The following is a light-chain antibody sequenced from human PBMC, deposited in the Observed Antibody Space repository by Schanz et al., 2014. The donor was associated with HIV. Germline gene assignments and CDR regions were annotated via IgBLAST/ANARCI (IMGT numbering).Light chain of an antibody. V-gene: IGKV1-39*01. CDR1: QSISTY. CDR2: AAS. CDR3: QELNS. J-gene: IGKJ4*01. Sequence: DIQMTQSPSSLSASVGDRVTMTCRASQSISTYLNWYQQKPGKAPKLLIYAASSLQSGGPSRFSGSGSGTEFTLTISSLQPEDFATYYCQELNSFGGGTKVEIK.